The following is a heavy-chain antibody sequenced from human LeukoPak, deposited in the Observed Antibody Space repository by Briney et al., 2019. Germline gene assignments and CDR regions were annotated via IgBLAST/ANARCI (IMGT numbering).Heavy chain of an antibody. V-gene: IGHV3-21*01. J-gene: IGHJ4*02. CDR1: GFTFSSYS. CDR2: ISSSSSYI. Sequence: PGGSLRLSCAASGFTFSSYSMNWVRQAPGKGLEWVSSISSSSSYIYYADSVKGRFTISRDNAKNSLYLQMNSLRAEDTAVYYCASEGLAVAFDYWGQGTLVTVSS. CDR3: ASEGLAVAFDY. D-gene: IGHD6-19*01.